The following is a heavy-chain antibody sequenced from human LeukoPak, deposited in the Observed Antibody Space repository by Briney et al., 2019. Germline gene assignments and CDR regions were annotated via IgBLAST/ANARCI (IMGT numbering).Heavy chain of an antibody. CDR3: ARFEGIFRVVRYYYYGMDV. V-gene: IGHV1-69*04. CDR1: GGTFSSYA. D-gene: IGHD3-3*01. CDR2: IIPIFGIA. J-gene: IGHJ6*02. Sequence: SVKVSCKASGGTFSSYAISWVRQAPGQGLEWMGRIIPIFGIANYARKFQGRVTITADKSTSTAYMELSSLRSEDTAVYYCARFEGIFRVVRYYYYGMDVWGQGTTVTVSS.